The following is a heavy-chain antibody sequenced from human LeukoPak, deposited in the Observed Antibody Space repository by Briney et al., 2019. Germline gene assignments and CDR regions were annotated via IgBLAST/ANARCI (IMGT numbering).Heavy chain of an antibody. CDR3: AREPGAIFGVVSTR. D-gene: IGHD3-3*01. CDR2: TYHSRST. J-gene: IGHJ4*02. Sequence: PSQTLSVTCTGSGGSISSGEYYWSWIRQPPGKGLEGNAYTYHSRSTHYNPSLKTRITITVAKSQYQIPLKLSSVTAADTAVDYCAREPGAIFGVVSTRWGQGTLVTVSS. CDR1: GGSISSGEYY. V-gene: IGHV4-30-4*08.